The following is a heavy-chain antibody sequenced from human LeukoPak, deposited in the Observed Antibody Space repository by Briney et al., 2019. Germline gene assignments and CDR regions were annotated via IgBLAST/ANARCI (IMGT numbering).Heavy chain of an antibody. CDR3: AFDI. Sequence: GGSRRLSCAASGFTFSSYSMNWVRQAPGKGLEWVAGIAYDGTTKYHADSVKGRFNSLTPEDSAVYYCAREPEHNYDNSGYFDAFDIWGPGTMVSVSS. V-gene: IGHV3-30*03. J-gene: IGHJ3*02. CDR1: GFTFSSYS. CDR2: IAYDGTTK. D-gene: IGHD3-22*01.